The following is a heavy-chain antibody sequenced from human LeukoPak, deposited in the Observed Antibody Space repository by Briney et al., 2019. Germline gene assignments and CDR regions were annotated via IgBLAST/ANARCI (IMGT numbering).Heavy chain of an antibody. J-gene: IGHJ1*01. V-gene: IGHV3-23*01. CDR1: GFTFTSYS. CDR2: ISGGGGST. D-gene: IGHD3-22*01. CDR3: ARDLGYYYDSSGYRGDFQH. Sequence: RPGGSLRLSCAASGFTFTSYSMNWVRQAPGKGLEWVSTISGGGGSTYYADSVKGRFTISRDNSKNTLYLQMNSLRAEDTAVYYCARDLGYYYDSSGYRGDFQHWGQGTLVTVSS.